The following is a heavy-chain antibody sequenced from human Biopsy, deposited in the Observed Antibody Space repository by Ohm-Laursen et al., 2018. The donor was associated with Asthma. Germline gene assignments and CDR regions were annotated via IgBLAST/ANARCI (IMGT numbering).Heavy chain of an antibody. D-gene: IGHD3-22*01. J-gene: IGHJ3*02. CDR3: ARQSGQDYGDSSGFDI. CDR1: GFVFSQCG. Sequence: SLRLSCTASGFVFSQCGMHWVRQGPGKGLEWVALVSSDGNNKYYEDSVKGRFTISRDNSRKRLYLQINRLTVEDSAVYFCARQSGQDYGDSSGFDIWGQGTKVAVSS. CDR2: VSSDGNNK. V-gene: IGHV3-30*03.